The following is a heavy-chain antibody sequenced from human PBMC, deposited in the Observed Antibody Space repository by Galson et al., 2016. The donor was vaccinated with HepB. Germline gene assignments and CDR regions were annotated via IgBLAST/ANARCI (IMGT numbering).Heavy chain of an antibody. CDR3: AKESPGLY. V-gene: IGHV3-23*01. Sequence: SLRLSCAASGFIFSRYAMSWVRQAPGKGLEWVSGISGSGDSTYYADSAKGRFTISRDNSRNTLFLQMNSLRADDMAVYYCAKESPGLYWGQGTLVTVSP. J-gene: IGHJ4*02. CDR2: ISGSGDST. CDR1: GFIFSRYA.